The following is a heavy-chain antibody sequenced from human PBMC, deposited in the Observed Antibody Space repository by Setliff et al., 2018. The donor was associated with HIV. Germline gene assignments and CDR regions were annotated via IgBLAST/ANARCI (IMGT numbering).Heavy chain of an antibody. D-gene: IGHD3-16*02. CDR2: FDPEDGER. V-gene: IGHV1-24*01. CDR3: ATDPGRRITFGGVIVNPDY. Sequence: ASVKVSCKVLGYTLAALSIHWVRQAPGKGLEWMGGFDPEDGERINAEKFQGRVTMTADTPTDTAYMALSSLTSEDTAVYYCATDPGRRITFGGVIVNPDYWGQGTLVTVSS. CDR1: GYTLAALS. J-gene: IGHJ4*02.